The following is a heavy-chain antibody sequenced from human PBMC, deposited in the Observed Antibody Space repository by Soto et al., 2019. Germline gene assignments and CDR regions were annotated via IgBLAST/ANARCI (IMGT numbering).Heavy chain of an antibody. D-gene: IGHD4-17*01. V-gene: IGHV4-59*08. Sequence: QVQLQESGPGLVKPSETLSLTCTVSGGSISSYYWSWIRQPPGKGLEWIGYIYYSGSTNYNPSLKSRVTISVDTSKNQFSLKLSSVTAADTAVYYCARQDYGDYAYFDYWGQGTLVTVSS. CDR1: GGSISSYY. CDR2: IYYSGST. CDR3: ARQDYGDYAYFDY. J-gene: IGHJ4*02.